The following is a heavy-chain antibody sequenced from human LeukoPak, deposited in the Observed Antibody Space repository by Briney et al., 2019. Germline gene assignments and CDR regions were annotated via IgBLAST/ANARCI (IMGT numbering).Heavy chain of an antibody. CDR1: GFTFSSYG. CDR2: IWYDGSNK. J-gene: IGHJ4*02. V-gene: IGHV3-33*06. Sequence: GGSLRLSCAASGFTFSSYGMHWVRQAPGKGLEWVAVIWYDGSNKYYADSVKGRFTISRDNSKNTLYLQMNSLRAEDTAVYYCAKDHPAYYYDSSGYSPFDYWGQGALVTVSS. CDR3: AKDHPAYYYDSSGYSPFDY. D-gene: IGHD3-22*01.